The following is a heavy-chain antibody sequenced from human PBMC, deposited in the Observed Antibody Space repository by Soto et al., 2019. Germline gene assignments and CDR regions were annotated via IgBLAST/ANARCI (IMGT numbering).Heavy chain of an antibody. CDR3: ARDPLTTFYGMDV. CDR2: IYYSGST. CDR1: GGSISSYY. D-gene: IGHD4-17*01. J-gene: IGHJ6*02. V-gene: IGHV4-59*01. Sequence: SETLSLTCTVSGGSISSYYWSWIRQPPGKGLEWIGYIYYSGSTNYNPSLKSRVTISVDTPKNQFSLKLSSVTAADTAVYYCARDPLTTFYGMDVWGQGTTVTVSS.